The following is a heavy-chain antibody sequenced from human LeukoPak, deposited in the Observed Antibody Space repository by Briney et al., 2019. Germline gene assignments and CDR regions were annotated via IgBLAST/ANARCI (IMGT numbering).Heavy chain of an antibody. Sequence: GGSLRLSCVASGFTFSSYWMTWVRQAPGKGLEWVGNIKEDGSAKYYVGSVKGRFTISRDNAKNSLYLQMNSLRPEDTAVYYCASPSSGYYYDAEYFQHWGQGTLVTVSS. V-gene: IGHV3-7*01. D-gene: IGHD3-22*01. CDR2: IKEDGSAK. CDR3: ASPSSGYYYDAEYFQH. J-gene: IGHJ1*01. CDR1: GFTFSSYW.